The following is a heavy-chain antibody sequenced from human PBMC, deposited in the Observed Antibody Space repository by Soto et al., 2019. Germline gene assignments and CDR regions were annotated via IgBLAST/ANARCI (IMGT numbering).Heavy chain of an antibody. CDR2: ISYDGSNK. CDR1: GFTFSSYG. J-gene: IGHJ4*02. V-gene: IGHV3-30*18. CDR3: AKGREYSSSSSADY. D-gene: IGHD6-6*01. Sequence: VQLVESGGGVVQPGRSLRLSCAASGFTFSSYGMHWVRQAPGKGLEWVAVISYDGSNKYYADSVKGRFTISRDNSKNTLYLQMNSLRAEDTAVYHCAKGREYSSSSSADYWGQGTLVTVSS.